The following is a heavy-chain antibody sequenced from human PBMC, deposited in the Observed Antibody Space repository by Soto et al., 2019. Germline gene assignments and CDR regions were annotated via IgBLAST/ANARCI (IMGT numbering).Heavy chain of an antibody. J-gene: IGHJ4*02. V-gene: IGHV1-46*03. D-gene: IGHD6-6*01. CDR1: GYIFPNFY. CDR2: INPNGGST. Sequence: QVQLVQPGAGVKKPGASVKFSCKASGYIFPNFYINWVRQAPGQGLEWIGIINPNGGSTNYAQNFQGRVTMTRDTSTSTVYMDLSSLRSEDTAVYYCTRGLASGDYWGQGTLITVSS. CDR3: TRGLASGDY.